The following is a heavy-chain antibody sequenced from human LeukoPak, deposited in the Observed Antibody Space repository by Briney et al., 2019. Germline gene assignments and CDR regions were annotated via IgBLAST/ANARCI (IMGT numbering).Heavy chain of an antibody. D-gene: IGHD1-14*01. V-gene: IGHV5-51*01. CDR3: ARQGTGFDS. Sequence: GESLKISCKVLGNSFTNYWIGWVRQMPGKGLEWMGIISPRDSDTRYSPSFQGQVTISADKSISTAYLQWNSLRASDSGLYYCARQGTGFDSWGQGTLVTVSS. J-gene: IGHJ4*02. CDR2: ISPRDSDT. CDR1: GNSFTNYW.